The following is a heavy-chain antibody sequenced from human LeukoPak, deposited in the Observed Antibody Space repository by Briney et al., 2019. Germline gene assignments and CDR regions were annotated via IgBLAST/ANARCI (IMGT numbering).Heavy chain of an antibody. CDR3: ARINYDSSGYRSDY. D-gene: IGHD3-22*01. CDR2: IYYSGST. Sequence: SETLSLTCTVSGGSISSYYWSWIRQPPGKGLEWIGYIYYSGSTNYNPSLKSRVTISVDTSKNQFSLKLSSGTAADTAVYYCARINYDSSGYRSDYWGQGTLVTVSS. CDR1: GGSISSYY. J-gene: IGHJ4*02. V-gene: IGHV4-59*01.